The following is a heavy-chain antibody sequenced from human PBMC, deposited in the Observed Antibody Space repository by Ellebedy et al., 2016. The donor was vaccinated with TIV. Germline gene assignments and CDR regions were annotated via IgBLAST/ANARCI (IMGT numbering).Heavy chain of an antibody. CDR3: ARDGVRGSKNAFDI. CDR1: GYTITGNC. CDR2: INPNSGGT. J-gene: IGHJ3*02. V-gene: IGHV1-2*04. Sequence: ASVKVSCKASGYTITGNCVHWVRQAPGQGLEWMGWINPNSGGTKYAQKFQGWVTMTRDTSISTAYMELSRLRSDDTAVYYCARDGVRGSKNAFDIWGQGTMVTVSS. D-gene: IGHD2-2*01.